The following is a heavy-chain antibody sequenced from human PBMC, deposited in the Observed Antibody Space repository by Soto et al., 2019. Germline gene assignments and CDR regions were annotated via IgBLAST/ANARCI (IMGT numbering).Heavy chain of an antibody. CDR3: AKDAAMVSSTFNYFDY. Sequence: EVQLLESGGGLVQPGGSLRLSCAASGFFFSSYAMSWVRQAPGKGLEWVSGIGGSCGYKSYADSVKGRFNISRDNSKNTLYLQMESLGAEDTAVYYCAKDAAMVSSTFNYFDYWGHGTLVAVSA. CDR1: GFFFSSYA. D-gene: IGHD6-13*01. CDR2: IGGSCGYK. V-gene: IGHV3-23*01. J-gene: IGHJ4*01.